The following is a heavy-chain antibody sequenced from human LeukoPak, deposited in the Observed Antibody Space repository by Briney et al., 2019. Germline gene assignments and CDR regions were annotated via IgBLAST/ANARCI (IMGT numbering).Heavy chain of an antibody. CDR3: AKAPYYYDSSGLGDWFDP. V-gene: IGHV3-30*18. CDR1: GFTFSSYG. CDR2: ISYDGSNK. J-gene: IGHJ5*02. D-gene: IGHD3-22*01. Sequence: PGGSLRLSCAASGFTFSSYGMHWVRQAPGKGLEWVAVISYDGSNKYYADSVKGRFTISRDNSKKTLYLQMNSLRAEDTAVYYCAKAPYYYDSSGLGDWFDPWGQGTLVTVSS.